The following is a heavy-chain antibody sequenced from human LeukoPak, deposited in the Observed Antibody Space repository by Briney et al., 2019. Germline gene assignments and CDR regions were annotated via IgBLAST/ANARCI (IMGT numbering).Heavy chain of an antibody. CDR2: ISAYNGNT. D-gene: IGHD4-17*01. V-gene: IGHV1-18*01. Sequence: ASVKVSCKASGYTFTSYGISWVRQAPGQGLEWMGWISAYNGNTNYAQKLQGRVTMTTDTSTSTAYMELRSLRSDDTAVYYCASIDYGGNSYGYWGQGTLVTVSS. CDR3: ASIDYGGNSYGY. J-gene: IGHJ4*02. CDR1: GYTFTSYG.